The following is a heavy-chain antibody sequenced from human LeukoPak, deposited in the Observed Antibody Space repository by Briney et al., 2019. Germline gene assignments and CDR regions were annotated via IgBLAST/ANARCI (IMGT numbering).Heavy chain of an antibody. D-gene: IGHD2-2*01. CDR3: ARATEYCSSTSCYFGGSWFDP. CDR1: GGSISSSSYY. J-gene: IGHJ5*02. V-gene: IGHV4-39*07. CDR2: IYYSGST. Sequence: SETLSLTCTVSGGSISSSSYYWGWIRQPPGKGLEWIGSIYYSGSTYYNPSLKSRVTISVDTSKNQFSLKLSSVTAADTAVYYCARATEYCSSTSCYFGGSWFDPWGQGTLVTVSS.